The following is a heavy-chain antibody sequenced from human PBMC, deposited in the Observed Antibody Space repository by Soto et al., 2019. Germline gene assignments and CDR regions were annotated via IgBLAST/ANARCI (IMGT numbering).Heavy chain of an antibody. CDR1: GYAFSSYA. J-gene: IGHJ6*02. CDR3: ARDGGDCGYRLTYYYYIGMDA. D-gene: IGHD2-21*02. Sequence: QVQLVQSGAEEKQPGASVRVSCKASGYAFSSYAMHWVRQAPGQRLEWMGWINIGSGNTEYSQNFQDRITITRDTSASTVYMELSSLRSEDTAVYYCARDGGDCGYRLTYYYYIGMDAWGQGTTVTVSS. CDR2: INIGSGNT. V-gene: IGHV1-3*05.